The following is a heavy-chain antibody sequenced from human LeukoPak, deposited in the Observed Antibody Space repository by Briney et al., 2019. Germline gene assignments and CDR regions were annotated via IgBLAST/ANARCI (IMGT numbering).Heavy chain of an antibody. D-gene: IGHD5-12*01. CDR1: GFNISYYS. CDR2: ISFSNSTL. J-gene: IGHJ4*02. CDR3: AGGGATSFDY. Sequence: GGSLRLSCAASGFNISYYSMNWVRQARGKGVEWVSYISFSNSTLYYADSVRGRFTISRDNANNSLSLQMNSLRAEDTAVYYCAGGGATSFDYWGQGILVTVSS. V-gene: IGHV3-48*04.